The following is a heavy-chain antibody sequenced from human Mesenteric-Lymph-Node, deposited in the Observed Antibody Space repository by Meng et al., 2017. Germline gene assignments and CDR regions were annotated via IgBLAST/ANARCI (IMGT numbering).Heavy chain of an antibody. CDR1: GFTFSRNG. D-gene: IGHD3-10*01. CDR2: IWYDGSHE. V-gene: IGHV3-33*01. CDR3: ARDRASGTPRSWFDP. Sequence: GESLKISCAASGFTFSRNGMHWVRQAPGKGLEWVAVIWYDGSHENYADSVKGRFTISRDNSKNTLYLQMDSLRDEDTAVYYCARDRASGTPRSWFDPWGQGTLVTGSS. J-gene: IGHJ5*02.